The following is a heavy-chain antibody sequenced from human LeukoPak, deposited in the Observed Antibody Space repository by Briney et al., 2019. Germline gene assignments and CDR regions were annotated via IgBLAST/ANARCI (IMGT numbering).Heavy chain of an antibody. J-gene: IGHJ4*02. V-gene: IGHV3-21*01. CDR3: ARELIAAAEPFDY. Sequence: GGSLRLSCAASGFTFSSYSMNWVRQAPGKGLEWVSSISSSSSYIYYADSVKGRFTISRDNAKNSLYLQVNSLRAEDTAVYYCARELIAAAEPFDYWGQGTLVTVSS. D-gene: IGHD6-13*01. CDR1: GFTFSSYS. CDR2: ISSSSSYI.